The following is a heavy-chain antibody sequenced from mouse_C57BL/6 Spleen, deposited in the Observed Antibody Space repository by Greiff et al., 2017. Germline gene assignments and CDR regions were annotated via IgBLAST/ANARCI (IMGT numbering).Heavy chain of an antibody. V-gene: IGHV1-81*01. J-gene: IGHJ2*01. CDR2: IYPRSGNT. CDR1: GYTFTSYG. Sequence: QVQLKQSGAELARPGASVKLSCKASGYTFTSYGISWVKQRTGQGLEWIGEIYPRSGNTYYNEKFKGKATLTADTSSSTAYMELRSLTYEDSAVYFWARLDYYGSSYGGDYWGQGTTLTVSS. CDR3: ARLDYYGSSYGGDY. D-gene: IGHD1-1*01.